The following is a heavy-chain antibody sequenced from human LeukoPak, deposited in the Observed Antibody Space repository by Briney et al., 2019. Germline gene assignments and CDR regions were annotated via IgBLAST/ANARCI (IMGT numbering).Heavy chain of an antibody. D-gene: IGHD7-27*01. J-gene: IGHJ1*01. V-gene: IGHV1-18*01. Sequence: ASVTVSCKATGYTFTSYGISWVRLAPGHGLEWMGWISSNSDNTNYAQKLQGRVTMTTDTSTSTAYMELRSLRSDDTALYFCARDWGSIKVIADYWGQGTLVTVSS. CDR2: ISSNSDNT. CDR1: GYTFTSYG. CDR3: ARDWGSIKVIADY.